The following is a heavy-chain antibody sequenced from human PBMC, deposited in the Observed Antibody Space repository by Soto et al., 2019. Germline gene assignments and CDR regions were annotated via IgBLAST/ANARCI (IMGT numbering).Heavy chain of an antibody. D-gene: IGHD6-13*01. V-gene: IGHV1-18*01. CDR2: ISPDNGNT. Sequence: ASVKVSCKASGYTFTIYGINWVRQAPGQGLEWMGWISPDNGNTNYAQKLQGRVTMTTDTSTSTAYMELRSLRSDDTAVYYCARAPRSSWYAPWGQGTLVTVSS. CDR3: ARAPRSSWYAP. J-gene: IGHJ5*02. CDR1: GYTFTIYG.